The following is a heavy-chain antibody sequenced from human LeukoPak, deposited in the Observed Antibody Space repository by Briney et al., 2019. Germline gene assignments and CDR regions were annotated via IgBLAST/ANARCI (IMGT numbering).Heavy chain of an antibody. CDR1: GGSISSYY. J-gene: IGHJ4*02. CDR2: IYYSGST. Sequence: SETLSLTCTVSGGSISSYYWSWIRQPPGKGLEWIGYIYYSGSTNYNPSLKSRVTISVDTSKNQFSLKLSSVTAADTAEYYCARHASGSYWDFDYWGQGTLVTVSS. V-gene: IGHV4-59*08. CDR3: ARHASGSYWDFDY. D-gene: IGHD1-26*01.